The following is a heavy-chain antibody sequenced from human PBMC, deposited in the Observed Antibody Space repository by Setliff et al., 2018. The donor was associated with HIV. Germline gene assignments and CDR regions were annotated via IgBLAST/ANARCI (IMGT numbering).Heavy chain of an antibody. CDR3: AKDRGSGWYNPGDY. D-gene: IGHD6-19*01. CDR1: GFTFRNYA. CDR2: ISSNGNYV. V-gene: IGHV3-30*04. Sequence: GGSLRLSCVASGFTFRNYAMHWVRQAPGKGLEWVTYISSNGNYVVYADSVKGRFTISRDNSKNTLYLQMNSLRAEDTAVYYCAKDRGSGWYNPGDYWGQGTLVTVSS. J-gene: IGHJ4*02.